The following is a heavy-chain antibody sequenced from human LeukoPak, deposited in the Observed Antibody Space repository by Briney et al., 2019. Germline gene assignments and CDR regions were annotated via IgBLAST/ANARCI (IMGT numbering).Heavy chain of an antibody. CDR1: GFTVSSNY. J-gene: IGHJ4*02. CDR2: IYSGGST. Sequence: GGSLRLSCAASGFTVSSNYMSWVRQAPGKGLEWVSVIYSGGSTYYADSVKGRFTVSRDNSKNTLYLQMNSLRAEDTAVYYCARGPLPGDILTGYYVPFDYWGQGTLVTVSS. CDR3: ARGPLPGDILTGYYVPFDY. V-gene: IGHV3-66*01. D-gene: IGHD3-9*01.